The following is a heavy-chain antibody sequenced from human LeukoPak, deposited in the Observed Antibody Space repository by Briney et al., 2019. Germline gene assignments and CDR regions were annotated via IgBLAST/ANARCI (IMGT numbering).Heavy chain of an antibody. CDR2: ISYDGSNK. CDR1: GFTFSSYA. V-gene: IGHV3-30*04. D-gene: IGHD3-10*01. Sequence: AGGSLRLSCAASGFTFSSYAMHWVRQAPGKGLEWVAVISYDGSNKYYADSVKGRFTISRDNSKNTLYLQMNSLRAEDTAVYYCARDGDYYGSGRPYYWGQGTLVTVSS. J-gene: IGHJ4*02. CDR3: ARDGDYYGSGRPYY.